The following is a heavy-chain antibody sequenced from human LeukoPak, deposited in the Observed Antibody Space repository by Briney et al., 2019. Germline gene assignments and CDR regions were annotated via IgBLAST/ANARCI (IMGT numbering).Heavy chain of an antibody. CDR2: ISAYNGNT. CDR3: ARGSTGYYYDSSGYSPLDY. V-gene: IGHV1-18*01. D-gene: IGHD3-22*01. CDR1: GYTFTSYG. J-gene: IGHJ4*02. Sequence: ASVKVSCKASGYTFTSYGISWVRQAPGQGLEWMGWISAYNGNTNYAQKLQGRVTMTTDTSTSTAYMELRSLRSDDTAVYYCARGSTGYYYDSSGYSPLDYWGQGTLVTVSS.